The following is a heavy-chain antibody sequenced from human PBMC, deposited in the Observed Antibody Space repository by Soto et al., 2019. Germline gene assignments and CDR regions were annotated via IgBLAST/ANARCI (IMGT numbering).Heavy chain of an antibody. Sequence: GGSLRLSCAASGFTFSSYGMHWVRQAPGKGLEWVAVIWYDGSNKYYADSVKGRFTISRDNSKNTLYLQMNSLRAEDTAVYYCARGRTVVAATLREYFQHWGQGTLVTVSS. CDR2: IWYDGSNK. D-gene: IGHD2-15*01. J-gene: IGHJ1*01. V-gene: IGHV3-33*01. CDR1: GFTFSSYG. CDR3: ARGRTVVAATLREYFQH.